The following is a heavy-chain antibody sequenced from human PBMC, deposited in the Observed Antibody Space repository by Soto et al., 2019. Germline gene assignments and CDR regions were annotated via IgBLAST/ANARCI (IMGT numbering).Heavy chain of an antibody. V-gene: IGHV2-5*02. CDR3: VHSRGLGDFDY. D-gene: IGHD1-26*01. CDR2: LYLDDDI. CDR1: GLSLSATVMG. J-gene: IGHJ4*02. Sequence: QITLKESGPTLVKPTQNLTLTCTFSGLSLSATVMGVAWIRQPPGKALEWLALLYLDDDIHYSPSLKSRLLITKDPSKNHVVLSMTNMASGDSATYYCVHSRGLGDFDYWGQGTLVTVSS.